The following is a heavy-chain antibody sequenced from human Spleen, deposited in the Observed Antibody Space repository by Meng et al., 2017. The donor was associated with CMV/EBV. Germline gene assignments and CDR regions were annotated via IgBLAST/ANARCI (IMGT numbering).Heavy chain of an antibody. V-gene: IGHV1-18*01. CDR2: IGAYNGDT. CDR3: ARLGLSNSSRDY. Sequence: ASVKVSCKASGYTFSNYGISWVRQAPGQGLEWMGWIGAYNGDTNYAQKYQGRVTMTTDTSTSTAYMELRSLRSDDTAVYYCARLGLSNSSRDYWGQGTLVTVSS. D-gene: IGHD6-6*01. J-gene: IGHJ4*02. CDR1: GYTFSNYG.